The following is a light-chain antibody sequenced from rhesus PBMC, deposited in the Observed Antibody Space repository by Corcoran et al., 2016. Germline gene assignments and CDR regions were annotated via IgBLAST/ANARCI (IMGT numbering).Light chain of an antibody. CDR3: QQHNSYPRT. V-gene: IGKV1S14*01. Sequence: DIQMTQSPSSLSASVGDTVTITCRASQGISNYLAWYQQKPGKAPEPLIYDGSSLESGVPTRFSGSGSGTEFTLTISSLQPEDFATNYCQQHNSYPRTFGQGTKVEIK. J-gene: IGKJ1*01. CDR1: QGISNY. CDR2: DGS.